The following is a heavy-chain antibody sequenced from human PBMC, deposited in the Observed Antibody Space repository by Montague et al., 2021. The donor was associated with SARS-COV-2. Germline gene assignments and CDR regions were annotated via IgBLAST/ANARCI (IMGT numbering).Heavy chain of an antibody. J-gene: IGHJ3*01. D-gene: IGHD3/OR15-3a*01. CDR2: IYPGDSDT. V-gene: IGHV5-51*01. CDR3: VSRTGAFDV. CDR1: GYTFTSYC. Sequence: QSGSEVKEPGESLQISYKGSGYTFTSYCIGWVRQMPGKGLEWMGVIYPGDSDTSYSPSFQGQVTISADKSISTAYLQWSSLKASHTAMYYCVSRTGAFDVWGQGTMVTVSS.